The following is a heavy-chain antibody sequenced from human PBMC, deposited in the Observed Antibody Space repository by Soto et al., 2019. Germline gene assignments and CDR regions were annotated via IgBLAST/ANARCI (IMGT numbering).Heavy chain of an antibody. J-gene: IGHJ4*02. Sequence: PGGSLRLSCAASGYTFSTYAMHWVRQAPGKGLEWVAVISYDESNKYYAGSVKGRFTISRDNSKNTLYLQMNSLRAEDTAVYYCARDQTAVASYYFDNWGQGTPVTVSS. V-gene: IGHV3-30-3*01. CDR1: GYTFSTYA. CDR3: ARDQTAVASYYFDN. CDR2: ISYDESNK. D-gene: IGHD6-19*01.